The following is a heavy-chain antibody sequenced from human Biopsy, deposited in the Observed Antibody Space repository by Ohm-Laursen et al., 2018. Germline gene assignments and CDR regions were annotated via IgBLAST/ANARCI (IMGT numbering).Heavy chain of an antibody. J-gene: IGHJ6*02. CDR1: GFTFSSHA. CDR3: AKWGTSMALYHFYGMDV. Sequence: SLRLSCAASGFTFSSHAMSWVRQAPGKGLEWVSVITGVGGVTYYADPVKGRFTVSRDNSMNTMFLQMNSLRAQDADTYYCAKWGTSMALYHFYGMDVWGQGTTVSVSS. D-gene: IGHD5-18*01. V-gene: IGHV3-23*01. CDR2: ITGVGGVT.